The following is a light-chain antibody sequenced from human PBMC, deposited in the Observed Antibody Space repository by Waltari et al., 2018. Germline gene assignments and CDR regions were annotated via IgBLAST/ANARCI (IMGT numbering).Light chain of an antibody. CDR1: QSVRVY. V-gene: IGKV3-11*01. J-gene: IGKJ1*01. CDR3: QQRTDRPPVT. Sequence: EVVLTQSTATLSLSPGERATLSCRASQSVRVYLAWYQQKPGQAPRLLIYDASDRATGVPARFSGSGSGTDFTLTISSLEPEDFAVYYCQQRTDRPPVTFGQGTRVEMK. CDR2: DAS.